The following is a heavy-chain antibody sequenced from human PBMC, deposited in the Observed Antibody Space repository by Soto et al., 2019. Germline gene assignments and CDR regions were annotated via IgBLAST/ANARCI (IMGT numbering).Heavy chain of an antibody. V-gene: IGHV3-30-3*01. D-gene: IGHD5-12*01. J-gene: IGHJ4*02. CDR3: ARDRWDSGYDYLGYFDY. CDR1: GFTFSSYA. Sequence: GGSLRLSCAASGFTFSSYAMHWVRQAPGKGLEWVAVISYDGSNKYYADSVKGRFTISRDNSKNTLYLQMNSLSAEDTAVYYCARDRWDSGYDYLGYFDYWGQGTLVTVSS. CDR2: ISYDGSNK.